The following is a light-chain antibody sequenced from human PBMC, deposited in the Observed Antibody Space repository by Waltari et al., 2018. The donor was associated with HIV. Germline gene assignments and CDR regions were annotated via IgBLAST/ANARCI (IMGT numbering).Light chain of an antibody. CDR1: RSNIGARFD. CDR3: QSYDSSLSGSV. CDR2: GNS. Sequence: QSVLTQPPSVSGAPGQRVTISCSGSRSNIGARFDVHWYQQIPGTAPKLLIYGNSNRPSGVPDRFSGSKSGTSASLAITGLQAEEEADYYCQSYDSSLSGSVFGGGTKLTVL. J-gene: IGLJ3*02. V-gene: IGLV1-40*01.